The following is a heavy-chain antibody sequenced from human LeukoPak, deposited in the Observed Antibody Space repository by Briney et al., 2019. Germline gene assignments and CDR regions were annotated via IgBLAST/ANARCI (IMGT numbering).Heavy chain of an antibody. CDR3: ARAAGDSYGYDYYYYYMDV. V-gene: IGHV1-69*06. CDR1: GGTFSSYV. Sequence: SVKVSCKASGGTFSSYVINWVRQAPGQGLEWMGGIIPIFGTANYAQKFQGRVTITADKSTSTAYMELSSLRSEDTAVYYCARAAGDSYGYDYYYYYMDVWGKGTTVTVSS. J-gene: IGHJ6*03. D-gene: IGHD5-18*01. CDR2: IIPIFGTA.